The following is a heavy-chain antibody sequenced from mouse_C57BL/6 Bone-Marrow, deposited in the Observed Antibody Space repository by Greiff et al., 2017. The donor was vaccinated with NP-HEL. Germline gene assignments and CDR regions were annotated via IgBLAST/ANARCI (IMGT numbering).Heavy chain of an antibody. J-gene: IGHJ4*01. CDR1: GYTFTSYW. CDR3: ARDCYYPYYAMDY. D-gene: IGHD2-3*01. Sequence: QVQLQQPGAELVRPGSSVKLSCKASGYTFTSYWMHWVKQRPIQGLEWIGNIDPSDSETHYNQKFKDKATLTVDKSSSTAYMQLSSLTSEDSAVYYCARDCYYPYYAMDYWGQGTSVTVSS. V-gene: IGHV1-52*01. CDR2: IDPSDSET.